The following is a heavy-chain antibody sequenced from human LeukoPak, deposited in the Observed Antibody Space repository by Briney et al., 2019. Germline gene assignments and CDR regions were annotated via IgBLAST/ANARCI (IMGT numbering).Heavy chain of an antibody. CDR2: INPNSGGT. CDR3: ARGTTQTIAAAGPPNPYYFDY. V-gene: IGHV1-2*02. D-gene: IGHD6-13*01. Sequence: GASVKVSCKASGYTFTGYYMHWVRQAPGQGLEWMGWINPNSGGTNYAQKFQGRVTMTRDTSISTAYMELSRLRSEDTAVYYCARGTTQTIAAAGPPNPYYFDYWGQGTLVTVSS. J-gene: IGHJ4*02. CDR1: GYTFTGYY.